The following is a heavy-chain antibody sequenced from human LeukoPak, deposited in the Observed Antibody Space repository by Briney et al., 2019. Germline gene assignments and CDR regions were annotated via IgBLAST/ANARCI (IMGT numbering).Heavy chain of an antibody. V-gene: IGHV3-30-3*01. Sequence: GGSLRLSCAASGFTFSSYAMHWVRQAPGKGLEWVAVISYDGSNKYYADSVKGRFTIPRDNAKNSLYLQMNSLRAEDTAVYYCARMYYGSGITDYWGQGTLVTVSS. J-gene: IGHJ4*02. D-gene: IGHD3-10*01. CDR3: ARMYYGSGITDY. CDR2: ISYDGSNK. CDR1: GFTFSSYA.